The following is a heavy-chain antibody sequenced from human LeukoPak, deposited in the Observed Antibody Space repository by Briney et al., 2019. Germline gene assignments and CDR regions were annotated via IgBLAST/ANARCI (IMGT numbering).Heavy chain of an antibody. V-gene: IGHV3-30-3*01. CDR2: ISYDGSNK. Sequence: GGSLRLSCAASGFTFSRCAMHWVRQAPGKGLEWVAVISYDGSNKYYADSVKGRFTISRDNSRNTLYLQMNSLRGEDTAVYYCARPPYDILTGYYESSDYWGQGTLVTVSS. J-gene: IGHJ4*02. D-gene: IGHD3-9*01. CDR1: GFTFSRCA. CDR3: ARPPYDILTGYYESSDY.